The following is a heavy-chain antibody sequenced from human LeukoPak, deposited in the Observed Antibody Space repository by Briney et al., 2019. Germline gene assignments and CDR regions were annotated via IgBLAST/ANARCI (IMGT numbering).Heavy chain of an antibody. V-gene: IGHV3-23*01. CDR3: AKGGIMQSSSPGLQYFDL. D-gene: IGHD6-6*01. J-gene: IGHJ2*01. Sequence: PGGSLRLSCAASGFTFSNYEMNWVRQAPGKGLEWVSVIGDSGGSTYYADSVKGRFTISRDNSKNTLYLQMNSLRAEDTAVYYCAKGGIMQSSSPGLQYFDLWGRGTLVSVSS. CDR1: GFTFSNYE. CDR2: IGDSGGST.